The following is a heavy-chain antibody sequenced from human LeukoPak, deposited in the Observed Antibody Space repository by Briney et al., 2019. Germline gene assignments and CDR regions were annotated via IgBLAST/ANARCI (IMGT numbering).Heavy chain of an antibody. J-gene: IGHJ3*02. V-gene: IGHV4-34*01. CDR1: GGSFSGYS. CDR2: INLSGST. Sequence: HPESLSLTCAVYGGSFSGYSCSWICQPPGKGLEWIGEINLSGSTNYNPSLKRRVTISLDTSKTQFSLKLRSVTAADTAVYYCARGSPPTGDDHGDYGIFDIWGQGTMVTVSS. CDR3: ARGSPPTGDDHGDYGIFDI. D-gene: IGHD4-17*01.